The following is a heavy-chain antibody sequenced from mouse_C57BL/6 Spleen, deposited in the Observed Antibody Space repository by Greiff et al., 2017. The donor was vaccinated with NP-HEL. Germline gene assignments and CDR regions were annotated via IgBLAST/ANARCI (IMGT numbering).Heavy chain of an antibody. CDR3: ARHGYDVSGTV. Sequence: QVQLQQPGAELVKPGASVKLSCKASGYTFTSYWMHWVKQRPGQGLEWIGMIHPNSGSTNYNEKFKSKATLTVDKSSSTAYMQLSSLTSEDSAVYYCARHGYDVSGTVWGTGTTVTVSS. CDR1: GYTFTSYW. J-gene: IGHJ1*03. CDR2: IHPNSGST. V-gene: IGHV1-64*01. D-gene: IGHD2-2*01.